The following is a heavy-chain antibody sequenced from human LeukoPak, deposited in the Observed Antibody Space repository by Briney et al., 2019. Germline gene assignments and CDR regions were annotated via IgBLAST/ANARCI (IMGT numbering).Heavy chain of an antibody. J-gene: IGHJ4*02. Sequence: GGSLRLSCAASGFTVSSNYMSWVRQAPGKGLEWVSVIYSGGSTYYADSVKGRFTISRDNAKNSLYLQMNSLRAEDTAVFYCAKLSVSMAGSDYWGQGTLVTVSS. CDR1: GFTVSSNY. D-gene: IGHD6-19*01. CDR3: AKLSVSMAGSDY. CDR2: IYSGGST. V-gene: IGHV3-53*01.